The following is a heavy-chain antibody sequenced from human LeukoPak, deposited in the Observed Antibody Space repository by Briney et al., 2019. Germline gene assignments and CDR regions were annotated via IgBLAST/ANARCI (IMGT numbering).Heavy chain of an antibody. V-gene: IGHV3-49*03. J-gene: IGHJ4*02. CDR2: IRSKAYGETA. Sequence: GGSLRLSCTASGFTFGDYAMSWIRQAPGKGLEWVGFIRSKAYGETADYAASVKGRFTISRDDSKAIAYLQMNSLKTEDTAVYHCTRDHGAYHLYDYWGQGTLVTVSS. D-gene: IGHD1-14*01. CDR1: GFTFGDYA. CDR3: TRDHGAYHLYDY.